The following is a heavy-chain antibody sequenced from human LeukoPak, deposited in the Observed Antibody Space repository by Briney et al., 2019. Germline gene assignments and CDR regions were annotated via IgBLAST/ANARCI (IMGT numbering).Heavy chain of an antibody. Sequence: GESLKISCKGSGYSFTNYWIGWVRQMPGKGLEWMGIIYPGDSDIRYSPSFQGQVTMSADKSISTAYLQWSSLKASDTAMYYCARHIAPGYNSGWYFDYWGQGTLVTVSS. CDR3: ARHIAPGYNSGWYFDY. CDR2: IYPGDSDI. V-gene: IGHV5-51*01. CDR1: GYSFTNYW. J-gene: IGHJ4*02. D-gene: IGHD6-19*01.